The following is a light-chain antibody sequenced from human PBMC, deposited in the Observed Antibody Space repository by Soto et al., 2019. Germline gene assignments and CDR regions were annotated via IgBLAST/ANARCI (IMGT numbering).Light chain of an antibody. CDR2: GTK. CDR3: VLYVGSGIWV. Sequence: QAVVTQEPSFSVSPGGTVTLTCGLSSGSVSTSHFPNWYQQTPGQPPRTLTYGTKTRSSGVPDRFSGSILGIRAALTITGAQADDESDYYCVLYVGSGIWVFGGGTQLTVL. V-gene: IGLV8-61*01. J-gene: IGLJ7*01. CDR1: SGSVSTSHF.